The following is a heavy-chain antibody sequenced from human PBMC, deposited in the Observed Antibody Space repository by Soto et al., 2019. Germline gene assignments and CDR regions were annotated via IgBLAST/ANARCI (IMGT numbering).Heavy chain of an antibody. CDR1: GFNFSSYV. D-gene: IGHD6-19*01. Sequence: ESGGGVVQPGRSLRLSCAASGFNFSSYVMHWVRQAPGKGLEWVAVIWYDGGNKYYADSVKGRFTISRDKSKNTLYLQMNSLRAEDTAVYYCARDGQWLPRDGLRSSYYFDYWGQGTLVTVSS. CDR3: ARDGQWLPRDGLRSSYYFDY. V-gene: IGHV3-33*01. CDR2: IWYDGGNK. J-gene: IGHJ4*02.